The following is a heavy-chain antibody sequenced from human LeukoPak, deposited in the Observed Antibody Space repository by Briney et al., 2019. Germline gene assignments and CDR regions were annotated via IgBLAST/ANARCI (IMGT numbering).Heavy chain of an antibody. CDR1: GFTFSSYA. V-gene: IGHV3-64*01. CDR3: ARDYYGSGSRYNWFDP. CDR2: ISSNGGST. D-gene: IGHD3-10*01. J-gene: IGHJ5*02. Sequence: PGGSLRLSCAASGFTFSSYAMHWVRQAPGKGLEYVSAISSNGGSTYYANSVKGRFTISRDNSKNTLYLQMGSLRAEDMAVYYCARDYYGSGSRYNWFDPWGQGTLVTVSS.